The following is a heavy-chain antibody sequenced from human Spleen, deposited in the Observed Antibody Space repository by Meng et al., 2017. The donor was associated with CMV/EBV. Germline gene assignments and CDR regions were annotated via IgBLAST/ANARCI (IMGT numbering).Heavy chain of an antibody. CDR2: ITGSGSAT. D-gene: IGHD2-2*01. V-gene: IGHV3-48*03. Sequence: GGSLRLSCAASGFTFSSYEMNWVRQAPGKGLEWVAFITGSGSATFYADSVKGRFTISRDNAKNSLYLQMNSLRAEDTAVYYCARDFAGSWVGSNYFDYWGQGTLVTVSS. CDR1: GFTFSSYE. CDR3: ARDFAGSWVGSNYFDY. J-gene: IGHJ4*02.